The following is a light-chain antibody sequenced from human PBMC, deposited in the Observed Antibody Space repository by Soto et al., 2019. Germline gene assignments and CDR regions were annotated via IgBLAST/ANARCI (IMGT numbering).Light chain of an antibody. Sequence: EIVLTQSPGTLSLSPGERATLSCRASQSVSSSYLAWYQQKPGQAPRLLIFGASNRATGIPDRFTGSGSGTDFTLTISILEPEDFAVYYCHQYGISPLTFGGGTKVEGK. V-gene: IGKV3-20*01. CDR1: QSVSSSY. CDR3: HQYGISPLT. J-gene: IGKJ4*01. CDR2: GAS.